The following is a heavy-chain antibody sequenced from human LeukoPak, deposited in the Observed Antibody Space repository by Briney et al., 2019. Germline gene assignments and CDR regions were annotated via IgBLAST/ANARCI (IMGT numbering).Heavy chain of an antibody. V-gene: IGHV4-31*03. Sequence: PSETLSLTCTVSGGSISTGGYYWRWLRQHPGKGLEYIGYIYYRGSTYYSPSLKSRLTISLDTPNNQFSLKLRSVTAADTAVYYCARATDYGDSYYFDHWGQGTPVTVSS. CDR1: GGSISTGGYY. CDR2: IYYRGST. J-gene: IGHJ4*02. CDR3: ARATDYGDSYYFDH. D-gene: IGHD4/OR15-4a*01.